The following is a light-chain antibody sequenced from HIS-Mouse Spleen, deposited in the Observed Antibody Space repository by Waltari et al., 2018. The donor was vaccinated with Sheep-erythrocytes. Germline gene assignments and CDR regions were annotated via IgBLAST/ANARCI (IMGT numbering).Light chain of an antibody. J-gene: IGLJ2*01. V-gene: IGLV3-1*01. Sequence: SYELTQPPSVSVSPGQKASITCSGEELGGKYACWYQQKAGQSPVLVIYQDSKRPSGIPERFSGSNSGNTATLTISGTQAMDEADYYCQAWDSSTVVFGGGTKLTVL. CDR2: QDS. CDR3: QAWDSSTVV. CDR1: ELGGKY.